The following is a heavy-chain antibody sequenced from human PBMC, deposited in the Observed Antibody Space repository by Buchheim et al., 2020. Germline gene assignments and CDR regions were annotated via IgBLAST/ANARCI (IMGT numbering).Heavy chain of an antibody. V-gene: IGHV1-8*01. D-gene: IGHD2-2*01. CDR3: ARGHPLLRYCSSTSCYANEAGEFDY. Sequence: QVQLVQSGAEVKKPGASVKVSCKASGYTFTSYDINWVRQATGQGLEWMGWMNPNSGNTGYAQKFQGRVTMTRNTSISTAYMELSSLRSEDTAVYYCARGHPLLRYCSSTSCYANEAGEFDYWGQGTL. J-gene: IGHJ4*02. CDR1: GYTFTSYD. CDR2: MNPNSGNT.